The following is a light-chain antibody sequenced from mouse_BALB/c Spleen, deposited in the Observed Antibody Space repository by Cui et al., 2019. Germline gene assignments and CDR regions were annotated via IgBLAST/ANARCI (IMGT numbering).Light chain of an antibody. CDR1: SSVSSSY. CDR2: STS. J-gene: IGKJ2*01. V-gene: IGKV4-74*01. CDR3: HQYHRSPYT. Sequence: QIALTQSQAIMSASLGERATMTCTASSSVSSSYLHWYQQKTGSSPKLWIYSTSKLASGVPARFSVSGSGTSYSLTISSMEAEDAATYYCHQYHRSPYTFGGGTKLEIK.